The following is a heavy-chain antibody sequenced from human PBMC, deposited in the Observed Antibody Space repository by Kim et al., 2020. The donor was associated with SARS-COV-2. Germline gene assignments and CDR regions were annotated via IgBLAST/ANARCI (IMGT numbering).Heavy chain of an antibody. J-gene: IGHJ4*02. CDR2: IKRDGSEK. D-gene: IGHD6-13*01. V-gene: IGHV3-7*01. Sequence: GGSLRLSCAASGFTFSNYWMSWVRQAPGKGLEWVANIKRDGSEKYYVDSVRGRFTISRDNAKNLLFLQMNSLRGEDTAAYYCTSWGAGNYWGPGTLVTVSS. CDR1: GFTFSNYW. CDR3: TSWGAGNY.